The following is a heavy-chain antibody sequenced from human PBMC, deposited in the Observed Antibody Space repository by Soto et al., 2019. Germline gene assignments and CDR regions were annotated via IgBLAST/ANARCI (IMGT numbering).Heavy chain of an antibody. J-gene: IGHJ4*02. CDR1: KFTFSNYN. D-gene: IGHD6-19*01. V-gene: IGHV3-48*02. CDR2: ISSSESTI. Sequence: EVQLVESGGGLVQPGGSLRLSCAASKFTFSNYNMNWVRQAPGKGLEWVSYISSSESTIYYADSVKDRFVIYRDNAENSLYLHMNSLRDEDTAVYYCARGDSSGWDFDYWGQGTLVTVSS. CDR3: ARGDSSGWDFDY.